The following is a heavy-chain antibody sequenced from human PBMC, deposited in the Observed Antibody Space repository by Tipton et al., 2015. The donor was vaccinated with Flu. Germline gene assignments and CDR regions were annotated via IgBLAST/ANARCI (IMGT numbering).Heavy chain of an antibody. CDR3: ARIHFLYEILTGPYTGGAFDI. CDR1: GGSIRGYY. V-gene: IGHV4-59*12. CDR2: VYYTGST. Sequence: TLSLTCTVSGGSIRGYYWNWIRQFPGKGLEWTGFVYYTGSTNYKSSLKSRVTISTDTSTNQVSLRLSSVTAADTAVYYCARIHFLYEILTGPYTGGAFDIWGQGTMVSVSS. D-gene: IGHD3-9*01. J-gene: IGHJ3*02.